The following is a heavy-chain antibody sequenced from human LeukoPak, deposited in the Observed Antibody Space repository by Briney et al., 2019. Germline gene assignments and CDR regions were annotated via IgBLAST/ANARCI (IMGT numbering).Heavy chain of an antibody. CDR3: ARLSPLERTGSSYYHALGV. V-gene: IGHV4-59*01. CDR2: THHSGKT. Sequence: KPSETLSLTCPVSGGSISSYHWSWIRQPPGKGLDWIGYTHHSGKTNYNPSLQSRVSISIDTSKNQFSLKLTSVTAADTAVYYCARLSPLERTGSSYYHALGVWGQGTTVTVSS. D-gene: IGHD1-1*01. J-gene: IGHJ6*02. CDR1: GGSISSYH.